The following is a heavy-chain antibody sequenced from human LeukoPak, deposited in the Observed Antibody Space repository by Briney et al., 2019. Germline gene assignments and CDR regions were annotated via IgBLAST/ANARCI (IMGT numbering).Heavy chain of an antibody. V-gene: IGHV4-39*01. J-gene: IGHJ6*02. CDR1: GGSISSSSYY. CDR2: IYYSGST. CDR3: ARRIAVVEGSFDYYYYGMDV. Sequence: PSETLSLTCTVSGGSISSSSYYWGWIRQPPGKGLEWIGSIYYSGSTYYNPSLKSRVTISVDTSKNQLSLKLSSVTAADTAVYYCARRIAVVEGSFDYYYYGMDVWGQGTTVTVSS. D-gene: IGHD6-19*01.